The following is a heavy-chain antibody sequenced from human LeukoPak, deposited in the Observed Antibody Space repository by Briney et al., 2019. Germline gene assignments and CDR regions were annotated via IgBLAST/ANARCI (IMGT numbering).Heavy chain of an antibody. CDR1: GFTFNTYS. D-gene: IGHD6-13*01. V-gene: IGHV3-30-3*01. J-gene: IGHJ4*02. Sequence: GGSLRLSCVASGFTFNTYSMHWVRQAPGKGLEWVAVLSFDGDEKHYADSVKGRFTISRDNAKNSLYLQMSSLRVEDTAVYYCTRRPYSSSWYYFDYWGQGTLVTVSS. CDR3: TRRPYSSSWYYFDY. CDR2: LSFDGDEK.